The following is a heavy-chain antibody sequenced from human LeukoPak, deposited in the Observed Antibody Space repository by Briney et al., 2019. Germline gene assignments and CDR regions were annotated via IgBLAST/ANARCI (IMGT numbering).Heavy chain of an antibody. CDR2: INHSGST. Sequence: SETLSLTCAVFGGSFSGYYWSWIRQPPGKGLEWIGEINHSGSTIYNPSFKSRVTISVDTSKNQFSLKLSSVTAADTAVYYCARVLGGSYPYYYYSMDVWGKGTTVTISS. D-gene: IGHD1-26*01. V-gene: IGHV4-34*01. CDR3: ARVLGGSYPYYYYSMDV. J-gene: IGHJ6*03. CDR1: GGSFSGYY.